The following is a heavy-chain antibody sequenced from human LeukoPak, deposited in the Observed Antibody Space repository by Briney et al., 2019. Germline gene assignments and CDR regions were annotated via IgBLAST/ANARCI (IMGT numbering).Heavy chain of an antibody. J-gene: IGHJ4*02. CDR2: VFSDGAT. D-gene: IGHD2-15*01. CDR3: ARTFCSGGNCFHFDY. Sequence: PSETLSLTCTVSGASFNSYYFTWIRQPAGQGLEWIGRVFSDGATDYNPSLPTRVTMSLDTSKNQVSLKLSSVAAADTAVYYCARTFCSGGNCFHFDYWGQGTLVTVSS. CDR1: GASFNSYY. V-gene: IGHV4-4*07.